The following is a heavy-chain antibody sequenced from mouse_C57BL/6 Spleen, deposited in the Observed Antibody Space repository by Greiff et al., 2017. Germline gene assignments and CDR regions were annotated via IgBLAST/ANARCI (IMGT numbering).Heavy chain of an antibody. CDR2: IYPSDSET. CDR1: GYTFTSYW. J-gene: IGHJ3*01. V-gene: IGHV1-61*01. D-gene: IGHD2-12*01. Sequence: QVQLQQPGAELVRPGSSVKLSCKASGYTFTSYWMDWVKQRPGQGLEWIGNIYPSDSETHYNQKFKDKATLTVDTSSSTAYMQLSSLTSEDAAVYYCARKIVLSPFAYWGQATLVTVSA. CDR3: ARKIVLSPFAY.